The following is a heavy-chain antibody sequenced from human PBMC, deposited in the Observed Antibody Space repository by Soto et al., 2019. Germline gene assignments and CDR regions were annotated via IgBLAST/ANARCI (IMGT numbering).Heavy chain of an antibody. CDR1: GGSISSYY. J-gene: IGHJ4*02. Sequence: SETLSLTCTVSGGSISSYYWIWIRQPPGKGLEWIGYIYYSGSTNYNPSLKSRVTISVDTSKNQFSLKLSSVTAADTAVYYCARGIRGPWLPQYFDYWGQGTLVTVSS. V-gene: IGHV4-59*01. CDR3: ARGIRGPWLPQYFDY. D-gene: IGHD6-19*01. CDR2: IYYSGST.